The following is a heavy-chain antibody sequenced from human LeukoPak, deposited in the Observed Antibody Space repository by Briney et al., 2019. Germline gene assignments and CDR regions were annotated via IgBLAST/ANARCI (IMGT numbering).Heavy chain of an antibody. J-gene: IGHJ4*02. V-gene: IGHV3-7*01. CDR2: IKQDGSEK. CDR1: GFTFSSYW. CDR3: ARRVPNEVITDYFDY. Sequence: PGGSLRLSCAASGFTFSSYWMSWVRQAPGKGLEWVANIKQDGSEKYYVDSVKGRFTISRDNAKNSLFLQMNSLRAEDTAVYYCARRVPNEVITDYFDYWGPGTLVTVSS. D-gene: IGHD3-16*01.